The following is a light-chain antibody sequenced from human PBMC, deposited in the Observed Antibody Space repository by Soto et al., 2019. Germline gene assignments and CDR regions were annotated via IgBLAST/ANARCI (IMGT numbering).Light chain of an antibody. CDR1: QSVSRK. J-gene: IGKJ5*01. V-gene: IGKV3-15*01. CDR3: QEYENTPGT. CDR2: DTS. Sequence: ELLMTQSPATESVSPGERATLSCRASQSVSRKLAWYQHKPGQAPRLLIYDTSTRAADIPARFSGSGSGTDFTLDISRLEPEDFAVYYCQEYENTPGTFGRGTRLEIK.